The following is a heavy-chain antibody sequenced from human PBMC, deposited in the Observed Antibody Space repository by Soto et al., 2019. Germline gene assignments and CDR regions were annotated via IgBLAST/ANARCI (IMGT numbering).Heavy chain of an antibody. Sequence: GGSLRLSCAASGFTFSSYGMNWVRQAPGKGLEWFSYISSTGSTIYYADSVKGRLTISRDNDKNSLYLQMNSLRAEDTAVYYCARDISRGPTKNYDFWSAPDCWGQGTLLTVSS. J-gene: IGHJ4*02. D-gene: IGHD3-3*01. CDR3: ARDISRGPTKNYDFWSAPDC. CDR2: ISSTGSTI. CDR1: GFTFSSYG. V-gene: IGHV3-48*03.